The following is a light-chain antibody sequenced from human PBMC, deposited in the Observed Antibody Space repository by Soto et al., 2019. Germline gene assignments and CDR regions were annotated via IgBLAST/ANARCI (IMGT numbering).Light chain of an antibody. CDR2: GAS. Sequence: EIVLTQSPGTLSLSPGERATLSCRASQSVSSSYLAWYQQKPGQAPRLLIYGASSRATGIPDRFSGSGSRTDFTLTISRLETEDFAVYYCQQYGSSPRTFGQGTKVEI. V-gene: IGKV3-20*01. CDR3: QQYGSSPRT. J-gene: IGKJ1*01. CDR1: QSVSSSY.